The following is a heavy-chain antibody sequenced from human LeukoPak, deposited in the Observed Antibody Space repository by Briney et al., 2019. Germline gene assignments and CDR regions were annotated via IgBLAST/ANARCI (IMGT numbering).Heavy chain of an antibody. CDR3: AGRDSYDGSAYNNDY. J-gene: IGHJ4*02. D-gene: IGHD3-22*01. Sequence: PGGSLRLSCAAYGFTFRSYAMAWVRQPPGKGLEWVSKISVSGGDTYYADSVKGRFTISRDNSRNTLYLQMNSLRAEDTALYYCAGRDSYDGSAYNNDYWGQGTLVTVSS. V-gene: IGHV3-23*01. CDR2: ISVSGGDT. CDR1: GFTFRSYA.